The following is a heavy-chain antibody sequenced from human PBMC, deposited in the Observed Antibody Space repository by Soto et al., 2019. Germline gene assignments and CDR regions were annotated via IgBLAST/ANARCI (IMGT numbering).Heavy chain of an antibody. Sequence: ASVKVSCKASGGTFSSYAISWVRQAPGQGLEWMGGIIPIFGTANYAQKFQGRVTITADKSTSTDYMELSSLRSEDTAVYYCARVRGYCSGGSCYGFPFDIWGQGTMVTVSS. J-gene: IGHJ3*02. D-gene: IGHD2-15*01. V-gene: IGHV1-69*06. CDR1: GGTFSSYA. CDR3: ARVRGYCSGGSCYGFPFDI. CDR2: IIPIFGTA.